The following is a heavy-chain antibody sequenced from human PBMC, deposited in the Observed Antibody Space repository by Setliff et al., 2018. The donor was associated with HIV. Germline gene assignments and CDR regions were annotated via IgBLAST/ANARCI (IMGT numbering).Heavy chain of an antibody. V-gene: IGHV4-34*01. CDR2: IDHSGST. J-gene: IGHJ4*02. Sequence: SETLSLTCAVYGGSFNDYYWTWIRQPPGKGLEWVGEIDHSGSTKYHASLKSRVTISIDTSKNQISLKLSSVTAAGTAVYYCARGLNYYGSGSYLPLGYWGQGTRVTVSS. D-gene: IGHD3-10*01. CDR1: GGSFNDYY. CDR3: ARGLNYYGSGSYLPLGY.